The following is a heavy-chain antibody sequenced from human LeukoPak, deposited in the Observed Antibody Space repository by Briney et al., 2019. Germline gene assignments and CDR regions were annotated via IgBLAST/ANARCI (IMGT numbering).Heavy chain of an antibody. Sequence: GASVTVSCKASVGTFSSYAISWVRQAPGQGLEWMGGIIPIFGTANYAQKFQGRVTITTDESTSTAYMELSSLRSEDTAVYYCARVVGARPYYYYMDVWGKGTTVTVSS. D-gene: IGHD1-26*01. J-gene: IGHJ6*03. CDR2: IIPIFGTA. CDR3: ARVVGARPYYYYMDV. V-gene: IGHV1-69*05. CDR1: VGTFSSYA.